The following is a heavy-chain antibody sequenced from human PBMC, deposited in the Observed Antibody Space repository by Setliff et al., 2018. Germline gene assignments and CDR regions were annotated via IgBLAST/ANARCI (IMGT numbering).Heavy chain of an antibody. CDR1: GGSISYNY. Sequence: SETLSLTCTVSGGSISYNYWSWIRQPAGKGLQWIGQIYTSWSTNYNPSLKSRVTISLDTSKNQFSLSLTSVTAEDTAVYYCARMSGFQYIDVWDKGTTVTVSS. D-gene: IGHD3-3*01. J-gene: IGHJ6*03. CDR2: IYTSWST. CDR3: ARMSGFQYIDV. V-gene: IGHV4-4*07.